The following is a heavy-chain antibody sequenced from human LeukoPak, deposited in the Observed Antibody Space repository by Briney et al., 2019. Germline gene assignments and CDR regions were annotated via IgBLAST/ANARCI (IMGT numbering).Heavy chain of an antibody. Sequence: GGSLRLSCAASGFTFSSYWMSWVRQAPGKGLEWVANIKQDGSEKYYVDSVKGRFTISRDNAKNSLYLQMNSLRAEDTAVYYCARDPESRYDYGDSSYGMDVWGQGTTVTVSS. V-gene: IGHV3-7*01. CDR1: GFTFSSYW. CDR3: ARDPESRYDYGDSSYGMDV. J-gene: IGHJ6*02. D-gene: IGHD4-17*01. CDR2: IKQDGSEK.